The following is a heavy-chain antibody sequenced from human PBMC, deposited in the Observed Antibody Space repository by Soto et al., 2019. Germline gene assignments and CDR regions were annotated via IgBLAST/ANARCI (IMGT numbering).Heavy chain of an antibody. D-gene: IGHD5-12*01. V-gene: IGHV4-39*01. Sequence: QLQLQESGPGLVQPSETLSLTCTVSGGSISSSTYYWGWIRQPPGKGLEWIGSIYYSGSAYYNPALKRRVTISVDTSKNQYSLKLSSVTAADTAVYFCARPLLGATILSGFDSWGQGILVTVSS. J-gene: IGHJ4*02. CDR3: ARPLLGATILSGFDS. CDR1: GGSISSSTYY. CDR2: IYYSGSA.